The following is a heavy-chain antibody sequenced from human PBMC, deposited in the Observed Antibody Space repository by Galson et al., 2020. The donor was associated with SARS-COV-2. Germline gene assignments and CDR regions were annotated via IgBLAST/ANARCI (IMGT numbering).Heavy chain of an antibody. CDR2: ISAYNGNT. J-gene: IGHJ4*02. V-gene: IGHV1-18*01. CDR1: GYTFTSYG. CDR3: ARDHPEKNYFDY. Sequence: GESLKISCKASGYTFTSYGISWVRQAPGQGLEWMGWISAYNGNTNYAQKLQGRVTMTTDTSTSTAYMELRSLRSDDTAVYYCARDHPEKNYFDYWGQGTLVTVSS.